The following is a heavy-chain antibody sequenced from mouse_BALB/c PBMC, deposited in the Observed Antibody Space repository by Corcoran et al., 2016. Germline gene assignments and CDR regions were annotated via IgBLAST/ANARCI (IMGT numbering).Heavy chain of an antibody. CDR2: IDPANGNT. CDR3: ARRAMDY. V-gene: IGHV14-3*02. Sequence: EVQLQQSGAELVKPGASVQLSCTASGFNINDTYMHWVKQRPEQGLEWIGRIDPANGNTKYDPKFQGKATITADTSSNTAYLQLSSLTSEDTAVYYCARRAMDYWGQGTSVTVSS. J-gene: IGHJ4*01. CDR1: GFNINDTY.